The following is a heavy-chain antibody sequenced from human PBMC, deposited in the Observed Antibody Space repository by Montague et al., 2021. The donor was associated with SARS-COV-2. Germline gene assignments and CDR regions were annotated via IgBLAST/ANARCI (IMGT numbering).Heavy chain of an antibody. D-gene: IGHD3-3*01. V-gene: IGHV4-31*03. CDR1: GGSISSGGYY. Sequence: TLSLTCTVSGGSISSGGYYWSWIRQHPGKGLEWIGYIYYSGXTXYXXXXKXRVTISVDTSKNQFSLKLSSVTAADTAVYYCARAPATIFGVVKQIDYWGQGTLVTVSS. CDR3: ARAPATIFGVVKQIDY. J-gene: IGHJ4*02. CDR2: IYYSGXT.